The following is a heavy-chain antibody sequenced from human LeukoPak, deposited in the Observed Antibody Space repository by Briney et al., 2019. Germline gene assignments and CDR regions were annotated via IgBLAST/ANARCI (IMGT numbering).Heavy chain of an antibody. V-gene: IGHV3-66*01. D-gene: IGHD6-13*01. Sequence: TGGSLRLSCAASGFTFTSSDMTWVRQSPGEGLEWVSLIYSGGDTYYADSAKGRFTISRDNSKNTLYLQMNSLRAEDTAVYYCARARVDSSSSTGYFDYWGQGTLVTVSS. CDR1: GFTFTSSD. CDR2: IYSGGDT. CDR3: ARARVDSSSSTGYFDY. J-gene: IGHJ4*02.